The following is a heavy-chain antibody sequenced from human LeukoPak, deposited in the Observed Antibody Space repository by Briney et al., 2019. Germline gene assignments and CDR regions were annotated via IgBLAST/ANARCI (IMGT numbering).Heavy chain of an antibody. CDR1: GFTFGDYA. CDR3: TRDDYYGSGSYDY. J-gene: IGHJ4*02. V-gene: IGHV3-49*04. Sequence: GGSLRLSCTASGFTFGDYAMSWVRQAPGKGLEWVGFIRSKAYGGTTEYAASVKGRFTISGDDSKSIAYLQMNSLKTEDTAVYYCTRDDYYGSGSYDYWGQGTLVTVSS. CDR2: IRSKAYGGTT. D-gene: IGHD3-10*01.